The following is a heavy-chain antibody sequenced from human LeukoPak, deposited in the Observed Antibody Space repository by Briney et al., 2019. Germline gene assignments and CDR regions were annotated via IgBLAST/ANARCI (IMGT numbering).Heavy chain of an antibody. J-gene: IGHJ4*02. V-gene: IGHV3-53*01. D-gene: IGHD4-23*01. Sequence: PGGSLRLSCAASGFTVSSTYMSWVRQVPGKGLEWVSVIYTGGSTYYADSVKGRFTISRDNSKNTLYLQMNSLRAEDTAVYYCARDNYGGNLDYWGQGTLVTVSS. CDR1: GFTVSSTY. CDR2: IYTGGST. CDR3: ARDNYGGNLDY.